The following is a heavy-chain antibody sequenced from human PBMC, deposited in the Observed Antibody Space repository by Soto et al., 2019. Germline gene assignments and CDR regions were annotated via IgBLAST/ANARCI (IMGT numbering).Heavy chain of an antibody. CDR3: ARCPIYGGRAFDI. J-gene: IGHJ3*02. CDR1: GFTFSSYS. V-gene: IGHV3-48*01. Sequence: GGSLRLSCAASGFTFSSYSMNWVRQAPGKGLEWVSYISSSSSTIYYADSVKGRFTISRDNAKNSLYLQMNSLRAEDTAVYYCARCPIYGGRAFDIWGQGTTVTVSS. D-gene: IGHD4-17*01. CDR2: ISSSSSTI.